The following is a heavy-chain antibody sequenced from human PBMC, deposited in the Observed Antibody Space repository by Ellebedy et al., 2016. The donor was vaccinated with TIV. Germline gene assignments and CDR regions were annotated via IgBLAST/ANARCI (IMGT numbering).Heavy chain of an antibody. CDR2: INHSGST. J-gene: IGHJ5*02. D-gene: IGHD3-10*01. V-gene: IGHV4-34*01. Sequence: MPSETLSLTCAVYGGSFSGYYWSWIRQPPGKGLEWIGEINHSGSTNYNPSLKSRVIVSVDTSKNQFSLKLRYVTAADTAVYFCARKGTTIVRGAKHWFDPWGQGTLVTVSS. CDR1: GGSFSGYY. CDR3: ARKGTTIVRGAKHWFDP.